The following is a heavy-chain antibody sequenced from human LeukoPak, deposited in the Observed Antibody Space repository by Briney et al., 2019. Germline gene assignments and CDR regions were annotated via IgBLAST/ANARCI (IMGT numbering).Heavy chain of an antibody. J-gene: IGHJ4*02. CDR1: GGSISSYY. CDR2: IYYSGST. V-gene: IGHV4-59*08. CDR3: ARLIGDGDSYFDY. D-gene: IGHD2-21*02. Sequence: SETLSLTCTVSGGSISSYYWSWIRQPPGKGLEWIGYIYYSGSTNYNPSLKSRVTISVDTSKNQFSLKLSSVTAADTAVYYCARLIGDGDSYFDYWGQGTLVTVSS.